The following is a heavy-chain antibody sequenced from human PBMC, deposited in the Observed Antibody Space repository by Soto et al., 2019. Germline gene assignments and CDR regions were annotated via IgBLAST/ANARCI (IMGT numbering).Heavy chain of an antibody. V-gene: IGHV3-23*01. J-gene: IGHJ5*02. CDR2: IDGSGGIT. D-gene: IGHD3-10*01. CDR3: VKNSGWFNT. Sequence: QLLQSGGGLVQPGGSLTLSCAASGFTFGTTDMSWVRQAPGEGLEWGSTIDGSGGITYYADSVKGRFTIARDNSRNTVYLQMNSRRGDDTALYYCVKNSGWFNTWGQGALVTGSS. CDR1: GFTFGTTD.